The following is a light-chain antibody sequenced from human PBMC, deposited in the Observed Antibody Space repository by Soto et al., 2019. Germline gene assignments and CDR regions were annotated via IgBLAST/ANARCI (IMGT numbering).Light chain of an antibody. CDR2: EVN. CDR1: SSDVGGYNY. V-gene: IGLV2-8*01. J-gene: IGLJ2*01. Sequence: QSALTQPPSGSGSPGQSVTISCTGTSSDVGGYNYVSWYQQHPGKVPKLMIYEVNKRPSGVPDRFSGSKSGNTASLTVSGLQAEDDADYYCSSYGGSNNLVFGGGTKLTVL. CDR3: SSYGGSNNLV.